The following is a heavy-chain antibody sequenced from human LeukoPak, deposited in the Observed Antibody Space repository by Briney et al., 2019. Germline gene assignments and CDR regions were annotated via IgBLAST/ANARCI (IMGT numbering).Heavy chain of an antibody. J-gene: IGHJ4*02. CDR2: IYHSGNT. V-gene: IGHV4-38-2*02. Sequence: SETLSLTCTVSGYSISTSYYWGWIRQPPGKGLEWIGSIYHSGNTYYNPSLKSRVTISVDTSKNQFSLKLNSVTAADTAVYYCATENDFKRRLNLYSGSYYGTFDYWGQGTLVTVSS. CDR1: GYSISTSYY. CDR3: ATENDFKRRLNLYSGSYYGTFDY. D-gene: IGHD1-26*01.